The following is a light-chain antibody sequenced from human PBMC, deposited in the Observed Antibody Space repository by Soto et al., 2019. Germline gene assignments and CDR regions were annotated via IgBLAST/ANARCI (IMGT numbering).Light chain of an antibody. J-gene: IGKJ1*01. CDR2: DAS. CDR3: QQYGSPGT. V-gene: IGKV3-20*01. CDR1: LNVNSY. Sequence: VLAQSPASMSLSPGERATLSCRASLNVNSYLAWYQQKPGQAPRLLIYDASNRATGIPDRFSGSGSGTDFTLTISRLEPEDFAVYYCQQYGSPGTFGQGTKVDNK.